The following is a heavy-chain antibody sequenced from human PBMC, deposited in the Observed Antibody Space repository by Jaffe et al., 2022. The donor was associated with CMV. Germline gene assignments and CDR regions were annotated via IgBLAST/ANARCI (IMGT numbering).Heavy chain of an antibody. D-gene: IGHD3-16*01. CDR3: TSWVPFDY. CDR2: IRSEANSYAT. CDR1: GFTFSDSA. J-gene: IGHJ4*01. Sequence: EVQLVESGGGLVQPGGSLQLSCAASGFTFSDSAIHWVRQASGKGLEWVGRIRSEANSYATAYAASVKGRFIISRDDSKNTAYLQMNSLETEDTAVYYCTSWVPFDYWGQGTLVTVSS. V-gene: IGHV3-73*01.